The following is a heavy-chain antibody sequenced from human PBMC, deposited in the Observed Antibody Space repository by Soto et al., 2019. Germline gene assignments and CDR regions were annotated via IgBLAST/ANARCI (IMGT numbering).Heavy chain of an antibody. CDR1: EFTFSSSA. D-gene: IGHD6-19*01. Sequence: EVQLLDSGGGLVQPGGSLRLSCAVSEFTFSSSAMSWVRQAPGKGLEWVSAVSGSGGTTYYADSVRGRFTISRDNSKNTLYLQMNSLRAEDTAIYFCARCTVDTIVTSGWCHYLDPWGQGTLVTVSS. V-gene: IGHV3-23*01. J-gene: IGHJ5*02. CDR2: VSGSGGTT. CDR3: ARCTVDTIVTSGWCHYLDP.